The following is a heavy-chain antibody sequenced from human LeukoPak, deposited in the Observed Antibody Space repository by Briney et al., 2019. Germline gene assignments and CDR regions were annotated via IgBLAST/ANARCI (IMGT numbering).Heavy chain of an antibody. D-gene: IGHD3-10*01. Sequence: GGSLRLSCAASGFTFSSYSMDWVRQAPGKGLVWVSRINSDGSSTSYADSVKGRFTIPRDNAKNTLYLQMNSLRAEDTAVYYCARGSPLLLWFGEYNRDYWGQGTLVTVSS. J-gene: IGHJ4*02. CDR3: ARGSPLLLWFGEYNRDY. CDR1: GFTFSSYS. V-gene: IGHV3-74*01. CDR2: INSDGSST.